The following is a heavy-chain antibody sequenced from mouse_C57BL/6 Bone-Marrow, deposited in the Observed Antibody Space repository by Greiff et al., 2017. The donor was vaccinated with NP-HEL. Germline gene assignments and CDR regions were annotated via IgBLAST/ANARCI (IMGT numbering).Heavy chain of an antibody. D-gene: IGHD1-1*01. Sequence: QLKESGAELARPGASVKLSCKASGYTFTSYGISWVKQRTGQGLEWIGEIYPRSGNTYYNEKFKGKATLTADKSSSTAYMELRSLTSEDSAVYFCAIYYGSSYGYAMDYWGQGTSVTVSS. V-gene: IGHV1-81*01. CDR2: IYPRSGNT. CDR3: AIYYGSSYGYAMDY. J-gene: IGHJ4*01. CDR1: GYTFTSYG.